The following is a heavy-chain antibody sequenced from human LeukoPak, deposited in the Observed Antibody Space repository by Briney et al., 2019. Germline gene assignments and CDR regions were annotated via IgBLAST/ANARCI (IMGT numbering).Heavy chain of an antibody. CDR1: GFTFDDYG. Sequence: GGSLRLSCAASGFTFDDYGMTWVRQAPEKGLEWVALISWDGATTYYADSVKGRFNISRDNSKNSLYLQMNSLRAEDTAFYYCSRARSASHNCGGDCYPYFDYWGRGTLVTVSS. CDR2: ISWDGATT. V-gene: IGHV3-43D*03. D-gene: IGHD2-21*02. J-gene: IGHJ4*02. CDR3: SRARSASHNCGGDCYPYFDY.